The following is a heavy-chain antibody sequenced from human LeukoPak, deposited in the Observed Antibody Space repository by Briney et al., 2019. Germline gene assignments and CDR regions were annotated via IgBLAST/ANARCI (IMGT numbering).Heavy chain of an antibody. J-gene: IGHJ4*02. CDR1: GFTFSSYA. Sequence: GGSLRLSCAASGFTFSSYAMSWVRQAPGKGLEWVSAISGSAGSTYYADSAKDRFTISRDNSKNTLYLQMNSLRGEDTAIYYCARVYDFWSGYWSYFDYWGQGTLVTVSS. V-gene: IGHV3-23*01. CDR3: ARVYDFWSGYWSYFDY. D-gene: IGHD3-3*01. CDR2: ISGSAGST.